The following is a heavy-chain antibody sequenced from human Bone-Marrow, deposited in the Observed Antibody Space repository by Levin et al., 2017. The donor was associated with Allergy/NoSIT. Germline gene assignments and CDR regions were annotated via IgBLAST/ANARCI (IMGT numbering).Heavy chain of an antibody. CDR1: GFVFNSYT. V-gene: IGHV3-21*06. CDR2: ISTSSAYI. J-gene: IGHJ3*01. Sequence: PGASVKVSCEASGFVFNSYTMSWVRQAPGKGLEWVSSISTSSAYIYYADSVKDRFIISRDNAKNSLFLEMSSLRAEDTALYFCARILEVIVPPPDAFDLWGQGTGVSVSS. D-gene: IGHD2/OR15-2a*01. CDR3: ARILEVIVPPPDAFDL.